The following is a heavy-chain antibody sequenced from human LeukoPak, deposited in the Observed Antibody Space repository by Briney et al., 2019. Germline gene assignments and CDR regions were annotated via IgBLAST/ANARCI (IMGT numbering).Heavy chain of an antibody. J-gene: IGHJ4*02. V-gene: IGHV1-46*03. CDR1: GYTFTSYY. CDR2: INPSGGST. CDR3: ARAPSRRFLEWLPFDY. Sequence: ASVKVSCKASGYTFTSYYMHWVRQAPGQGLEWMGIINPSGGSTSYAQKFQGRVTMTRDTSTSTVYMELSSLRSEDTAVYYCARAPSRRFLEWLPFDYWGQGTLVTVSS. D-gene: IGHD3-3*01.